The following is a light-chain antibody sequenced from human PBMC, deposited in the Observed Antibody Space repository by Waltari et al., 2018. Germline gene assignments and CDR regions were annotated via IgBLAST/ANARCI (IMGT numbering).Light chain of an antibody. CDR2: KIS. J-gene: IGKJ4*01. Sequence: DIVMTQIPLSSPVTLGQPASISCRSSRSLVHSDGNTYLSWLQQRPGQPPRLLIYKISNLLSGVPDRFSGSGAGTEFTLKISRVETEDVGVYFCMQATQFPLTVGGGTKVEIK. V-gene: IGKV2-24*01. CDR1: RSLVHSDGNTY. CDR3: MQATQFPLT.